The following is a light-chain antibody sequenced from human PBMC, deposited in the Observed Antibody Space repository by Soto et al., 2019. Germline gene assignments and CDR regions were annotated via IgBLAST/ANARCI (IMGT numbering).Light chain of an antibody. J-gene: IGKJ1*01. V-gene: IGKV3-20*01. CDR1: QSVSSNY. Sequence: EIVLTQSPGTLSLSPGERATLSCRASQSVSSNYLAWYQRTPGQAPRLLIYAASSRAIDIPNRFSGSGSGTDFTLTITRLEPEDFAVYYCQQYGSSPPTFGQGTKLE. CDR3: QQYGSSPPT. CDR2: AAS.